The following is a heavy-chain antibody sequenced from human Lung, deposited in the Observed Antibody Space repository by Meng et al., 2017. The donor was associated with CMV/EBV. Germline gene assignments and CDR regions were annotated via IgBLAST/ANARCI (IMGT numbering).Heavy chain of an antibody. CDR2: INSGESTT. D-gene: IGHD1-26*01. V-gene: IGHV3-74*01. Sequence: CAASGFTFSRYWMHWVRQAPGKGLVWVSRINSGESTTNYADSVKGRFTISRDNAKSTLYLQMNSLRAEDTAVYYCARDQGGSSRGVDYWGQGTLVTVSS. J-gene: IGHJ4*02. CDR3: ARDQGGSSRGVDY. CDR1: GFTFSRYW.